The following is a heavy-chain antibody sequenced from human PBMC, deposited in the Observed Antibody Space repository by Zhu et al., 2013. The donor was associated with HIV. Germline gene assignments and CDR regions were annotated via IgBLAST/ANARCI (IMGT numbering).Heavy chain of an antibody. V-gene: IGHV4-34*01. D-gene: IGHD2-15*01. CDR2: INHSGST. J-gene: IGHJ6*02. CDR1: GGSFSGYF. Sequence: QVQLQQWGAGLLKPSGTLSLSCAVYGGSFSGYFWSWIRQPPGKGLEWIGEINHSGSTNYNPSLKSRVTISVDTSKSQFSLRLNSVTAADTAVYYCASSRYCSSSGFCYYGMDVWGQGTTVTVSS. CDR3: ASSRYCSSSGFCYYGMDV.